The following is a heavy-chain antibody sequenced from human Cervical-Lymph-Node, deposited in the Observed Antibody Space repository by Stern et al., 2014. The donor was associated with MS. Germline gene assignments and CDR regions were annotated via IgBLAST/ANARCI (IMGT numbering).Heavy chain of an antibody. Sequence: QLQLQESGPGLVKPSETLSLTCAVSGDSISSYTHYWAWIRQPPGKGLEWIGSVYYSGATSYTPSLKTPVTISVDTSKNPFPLGLNSVTAADTAVYYCAKHACTGAACPFDLWGQGTLVTVSS. D-gene: IGHD2-8*02. CDR1: GDSISSYTHY. CDR2: VYYSGAT. CDR3: AKHACTGAACPFDL. J-gene: IGHJ4*02. V-gene: IGHV4-39*01.